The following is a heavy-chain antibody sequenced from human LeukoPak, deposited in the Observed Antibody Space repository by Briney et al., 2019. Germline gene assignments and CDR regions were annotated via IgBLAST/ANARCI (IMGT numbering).Heavy chain of an antibody. CDR2: IWHDGSNK. Sequence: GGSLRLSCTASGFTLSSYGMHWVRQAPGKGLEWVTVIWHDGSNKYYADSVKGRFTISRDNSKDTLYLQMNSLRAEDTAVYHCAKSTVLYGSGSYYGDFDYWGQGTLVTVSS. CDR3: AKSTVLYGSGSYYGDFDY. CDR1: GFTLSSYG. J-gene: IGHJ4*02. V-gene: IGHV3-30*02. D-gene: IGHD3-10*01.